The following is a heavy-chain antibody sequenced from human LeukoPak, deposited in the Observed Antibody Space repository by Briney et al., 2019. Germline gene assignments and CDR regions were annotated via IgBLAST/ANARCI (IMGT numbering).Heavy chain of an antibody. Sequence: GASVKVSCKASGYTFTSYGISWVRQAPGQGLEWMGRIIPILGIANYAQKFQGRVTITADKSTSTAYMELSSLRSEDTAVYYCARIAGYEGWFDPWGQGTLVTVSS. CDR1: GYTFTSYG. CDR2: IIPILGIA. J-gene: IGHJ5*02. D-gene: IGHD5-12*01. CDR3: ARIAGYEGWFDP. V-gene: IGHV1-69*04.